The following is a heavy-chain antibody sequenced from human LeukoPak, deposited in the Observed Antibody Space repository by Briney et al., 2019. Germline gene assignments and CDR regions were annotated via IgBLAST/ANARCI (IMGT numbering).Heavy chain of an antibody. V-gene: IGHV1-2*02. D-gene: IGHD3-3*01. J-gene: IGHJ4*02. CDR1: GYTFTGYY. Sequence: ASVKVFCKASGYTFTGYYMHWVRQAPGQGLEWMGWINPNSGGTNYAQKFQGRVTMTRDTSISTAYMELSRLRSDDTAVYYCARGLRFLEWLLDRTFDYWGQGILVTVSS. CDR3: ARGLRFLEWLLDRTFDY. CDR2: INPNSGGT.